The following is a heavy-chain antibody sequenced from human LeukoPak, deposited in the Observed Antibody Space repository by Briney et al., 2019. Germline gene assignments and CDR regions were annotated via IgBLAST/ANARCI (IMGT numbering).Heavy chain of an antibody. CDR3: ARLPWAGIAAAGEEYNWFDP. D-gene: IGHD6-13*01. V-gene: IGHV1-46*01. Sequence: ASVTVSCKASGYTFTSYDINWVRQATGQGLEWMGIINPSGGSTSYAQKFQGRVTMTRDTSTSTVYMELSSLRSEDTAVYYCARLPWAGIAAAGEEYNWFDPWGQGTLVTVSS. CDR1: GYTFTSYD. CDR2: INPSGGST. J-gene: IGHJ5*02.